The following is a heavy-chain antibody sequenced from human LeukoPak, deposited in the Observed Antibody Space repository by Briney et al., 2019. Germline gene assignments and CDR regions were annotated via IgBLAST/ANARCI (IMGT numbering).Heavy chain of an antibody. D-gene: IGHD2-2*01. Sequence: PGGSLRLSCAASGFIFSSYSMNWVRQVPGKGLEWVSSISSSSSYIYYADSVKGRFTISRDNAKNSLYLQMNSLRAEDTAVYYCARDGLLGYCSSTSCYRYYFDYWGQGTLVTVSS. CDR2: ISSSSSYI. V-gene: IGHV3-21*01. CDR1: GFIFSSYS. J-gene: IGHJ4*02. CDR3: ARDGLLGYCSSTSCYRYYFDY.